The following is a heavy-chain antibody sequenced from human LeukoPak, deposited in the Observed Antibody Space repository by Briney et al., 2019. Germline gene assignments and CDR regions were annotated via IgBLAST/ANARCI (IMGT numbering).Heavy chain of an antibody. CDR2: LYYGGDT. Sequence: GVSLRLSCAASGLSVSNTYMSWVRQAPGKGLEWISVLYYGGDTFYADSVKGRFTISSDKSKNTLYLQMNSLRPDDMAVYYCATEDAYSVHLWGQGTMVTVSS. V-gene: IGHV3-66*02. CDR1: GLSVSNTY. D-gene: IGHD2-21*01. J-gene: IGHJ3*01. CDR3: ATEDAYSVHL.